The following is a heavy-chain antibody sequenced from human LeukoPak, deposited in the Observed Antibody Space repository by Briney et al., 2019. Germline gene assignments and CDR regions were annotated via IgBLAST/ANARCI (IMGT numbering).Heavy chain of an antibody. D-gene: IGHD1-1*01. CDR2: IIPIFGTA. CDR3: ARTRGTRDYYYYMDV. CDR1: GGTFSSYA. J-gene: IGHJ6*03. Sequence: SVKVSCKASGGTFSSYAISWVRQAPGQGLEWMGGIIPIFGTANYAQKFQGRVTITADESTSTAYMELSSLRSEVTAVYYCARTRGTRDYYYYMDVWGKGTTVTVSS. V-gene: IGHV1-69*13.